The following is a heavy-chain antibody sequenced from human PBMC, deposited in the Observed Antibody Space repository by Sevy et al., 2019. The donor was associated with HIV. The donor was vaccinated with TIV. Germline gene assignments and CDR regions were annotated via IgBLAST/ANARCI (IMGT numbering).Heavy chain of an antibody. Sequence: GGSLRLSCAASGFSFSSYAMSWVRQTPGKGLQWVSVISGSGGSTYYADSVKGRFTIFRDNSRNTVYLQMNSLRAEDPAVYYCGRRPGLGVVILTGVLDVWGQGTTVTVSS. V-gene: IGHV3-23*01. CDR3: GRRPGLGVVILTGVLDV. J-gene: IGHJ6*02. D-gene: IGHD3-3*01. CDR2: ISGSGGST. CDR1: GFSFSSYA.